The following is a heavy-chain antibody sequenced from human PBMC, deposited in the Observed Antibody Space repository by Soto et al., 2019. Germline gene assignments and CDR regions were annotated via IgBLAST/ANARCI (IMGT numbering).Heavy chain of an antibody. CDR1: GFAFSSYG. V-gene: IGHV3-30*18. Sequence: PGGSLRLCCAGSGFAFSSYGMYWVRQAPGKGLEWVAVVSYDGSNEFYADSVKGRFTISRDNSKNTLYLQMHSLRAEDTAVYYCAKDKSIAVACRGNYSYYNMDVWGQGTTVTVSS. CDR2: VSYDGSNE. J-gene: IGHJ6*01. D-gene: IGHD6-19*01. CDR3: AKDKSIAVACRGNYSYYNMDV.